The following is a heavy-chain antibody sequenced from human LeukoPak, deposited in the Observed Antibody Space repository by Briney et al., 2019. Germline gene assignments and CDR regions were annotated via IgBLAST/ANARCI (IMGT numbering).Heavy chain of an antibody. CDR2: ISYDGSNK. J-gene: IGHJ6*02. CDR1: GFTFSSYG. D-gene: IGHD6-19*01. Sequence: GRSLRLSCAASGFTFSSYGMHWVRQAPGKGLEWVAVISYDGSNKYYADSVKGRFTISRDNSKNTLYLQMNSLRAEDMAVYYCANNPSSGWYYYYYGMDVWGQGTTVTVSS. V-gene: IGHV3-30*18. CDR3: ANNPSSGWYYYYYGMDV.